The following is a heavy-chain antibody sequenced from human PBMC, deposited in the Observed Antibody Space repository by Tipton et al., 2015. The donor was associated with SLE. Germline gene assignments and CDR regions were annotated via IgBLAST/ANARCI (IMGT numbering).Heavy chain of an antibody. J-gene: IGHJ4*01. CDR2: ICCGGST. CDR1: GGSITNYY. Sequence: TLSLTCTVSGGSITNYYWGWVRQPAGKGLEWIGRICCGGSTKYNPSLDSRVSLSVDASKDQFSLKLSSVTAADTAVYYRVVCSPSSCSYFDYWGQGSLVTVSS. V-gene: IGHV4-4*07. CDR3: VVCSPSSCSYFDY. D-gene: IGHD2-2*01.